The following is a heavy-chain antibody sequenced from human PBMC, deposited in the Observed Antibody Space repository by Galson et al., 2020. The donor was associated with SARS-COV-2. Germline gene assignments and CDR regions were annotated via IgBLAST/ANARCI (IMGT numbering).Heavy chain of an antibody. V-gene: IGHV4-39*01. CDR3: ARHVPPPIVVVPAARGFSWFDP. CDR2: IYYSGST. Sequence: SQTLSLTCTVSGGYISSSSYYWGWIRQPPGKGLEWIGSIYYSGSTYYNPSLKSRVTISVDTSKNQFSLKLSSVTAADTAVYYCARHVPPPIVVVPAARGFSWFDPWGQGTLVTVSS. D-gene: IGHD2-2*01. J-gene: IGHJ5*02. CDR1: GGYISSSSYY.